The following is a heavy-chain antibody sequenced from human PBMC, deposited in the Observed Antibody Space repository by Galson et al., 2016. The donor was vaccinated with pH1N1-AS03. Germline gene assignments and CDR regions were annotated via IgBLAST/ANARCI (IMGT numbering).Heavy chain of an antibody. V-gene: IGHV1-58*01. CDR1: GFTFTGST. CDR3: AAGSRLLEWLGVAYFDGMAV. D-gene: IGHD3-3*01. J-gene: IGHJ6*02. CDR2: IVVGSGNT. Sequence: SVKVSCKASGFTFTGSTVQWVRQARGQRLEWIGWIVVGSGNTNYAQNFQERVSITRDKSTSTAYMSPSSLRSEDTAVYYCAAGSRLLEWLGVAYFDGMAVWGQGTTVTVSS.